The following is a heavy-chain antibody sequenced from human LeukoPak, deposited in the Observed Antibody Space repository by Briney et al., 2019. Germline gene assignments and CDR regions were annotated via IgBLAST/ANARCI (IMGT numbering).Heavy chain of an antibody. CDR1: GGSFSGYY. J-gene: IGHJ5*02. V-gene: IGHV4-34*01. CDR3: ARGKNDDYDYVWGSYRRRGVWYDP. CDR2: ISHSGST. D-gene: IGHD3-16*02. Sequence: SETLSLTCAVYGGSFSGYYWSWIRQPPGKGLEWIGKISHSGSTNYNPSLKSRVTISVDTSKNQFSLKLSSVTAADTAVYYCARGKNDDYDYVWGSYRRRGVWYDPWGQGTLVTVSS.